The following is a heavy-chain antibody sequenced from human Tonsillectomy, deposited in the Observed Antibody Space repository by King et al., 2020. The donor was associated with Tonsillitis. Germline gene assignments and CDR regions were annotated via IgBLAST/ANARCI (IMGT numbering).Heavy chain of an antibody. CDR2: IFYSGST. Sequence: QLQESGPGLVKPAETLSLTCTVSGGSISRNYWSWVRQHPGKGLEWIGDIFYSGSTNYNPSLKSRVTISVDTSKNQFSLNLTSVTAADTAVYYCARVPPPDSSGWYPTGKFDLWGRGTLVIVSS. J-gene: IGHJ2*01. CDR1: GGSISRNY. V-gene: IGHV4-59*01. CDR3: ARVPPPDSSGWYPTGKFDL. D-gene: IGHD6-19*01.